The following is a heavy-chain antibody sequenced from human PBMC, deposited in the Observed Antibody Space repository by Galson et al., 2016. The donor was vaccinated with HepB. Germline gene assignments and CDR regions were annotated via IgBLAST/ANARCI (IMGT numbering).Heavy chain of an antibody. CDR1: GFTFSGSA. Sequence: SLRLSCAASGFTFSGSAMHWVRQAPGKGLEWVGRIRNKANSYATAYVPSVKGRFTISRDNSKNTLYLQMNSLRAEDTAVYYCAKDGRDYDYVWGSYRYSGGGVWFDPWGQGTLVAVSS. V-gene: IGHV3-73*01. J-gene: IGHJ5*02. D-gene: IGHD3-16*02. CDR3: AKDGRDYDYVWGSYRYSGGGVWFDP. CDR2: IRNKANSYAT.